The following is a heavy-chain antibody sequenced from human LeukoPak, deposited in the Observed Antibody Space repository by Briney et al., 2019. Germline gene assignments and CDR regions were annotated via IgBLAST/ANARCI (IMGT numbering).Heavy chain of an antibody. V-gene: IGHV4-39*01. CDR2: IFSSGTT. CDR1: GGSISSSSHY. D-gene: IGHD6-19*01. Sequence: SETLSLTCSVSGGSISSSSHYWGWLRQPPGKGLEWIGHIFSSGTTYYNPSLQSRVTISAGTSKNQFSLKVNSVSAADTAVYYCARRNSGWPFDWWGPGSLVTVSS. CDR3: ARRNSGWPFDW. J-gene: IGHJ4*02.